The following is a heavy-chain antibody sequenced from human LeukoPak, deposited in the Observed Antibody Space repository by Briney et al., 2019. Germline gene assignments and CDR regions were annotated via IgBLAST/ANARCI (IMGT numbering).Heavy chain of an antibody. Sequence: ASVTVSCKTSGYTFTGYYLHWVRQAPGQGLEWMGWINPNSGGTNYAQNFQGRVTMTRDTSISTAYMEFSRLRSDDTAVYYCARGTVYYYDSNDYYEGDAFDIWGQGTMVTVSS. V-gene: IGHV1-2*02. CDR1: GYTFTGYY. CDR2: INPNSGGT. D-gene: IGHD3-22*01. CDR3: ARGTVYYYDSNDYYEGDAFDI. J-gene: IGHJ3*02.